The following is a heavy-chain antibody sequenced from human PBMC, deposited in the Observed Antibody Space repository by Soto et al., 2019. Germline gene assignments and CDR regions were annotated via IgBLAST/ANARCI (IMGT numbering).Heavy chain of an antibody. J-gene: IGHJ6*03. CDR3: ARISYGVWGDRDYYYMDV. D-gene: IGHD3-16*01. CDR2: IYPGDSDT. V-gene: IGHV5-51*03. Sequence: EVQLVQSGAEVKKPGESLKISCKGSGYSFTSYWIGWVRQMPGKGLEWMGIIYPGDSDTRYSPSFQGQVTISADKSISTAYLQWSSLKASDTAMYYCARISYGVWGDRDYYYMDVWGKGTTVTVSS. CDR1: GYSFTSYW.